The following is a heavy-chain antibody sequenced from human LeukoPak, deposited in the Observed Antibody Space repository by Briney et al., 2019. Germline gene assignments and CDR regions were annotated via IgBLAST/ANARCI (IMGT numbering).Heavy chain of an antibody. V-gene: IGHV3-30*02. CDR2: IRYDGNNK. Sequence: GGSLRLSCGASGFTFSNYGMLWVRQAPGKGLEWVSFIRYDGNNKLYADSVKGRFTISRDNSRNTLYLHINSLRVEDTALYYCVKDNPLDYWGQGTLVIVSS. CDR1: GFTFSNYG. CDR3: VKDNPLDY. J-gene: IGHJ4*02. D-gene: IGHD1-14*01.